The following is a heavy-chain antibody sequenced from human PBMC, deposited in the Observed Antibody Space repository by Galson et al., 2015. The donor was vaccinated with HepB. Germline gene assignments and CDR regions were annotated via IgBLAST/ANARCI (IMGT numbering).Heavy chain of an antibody. D-gene: IGHD3-10*01. CDR1: GYTFTSYG. J-gene: IGHJ4*02. CDR3: ARDEYYYYGSGSYPFDY. CDR2: ISAYNGNT. Sequence: SVKVSCKASGYTFTSYGISWVRQAPGQGLEWMGWISAYNGNTNYAQKLQGRVTMTTDTSTSTAYMELRSLRSDDTAVYYCARDEYYYYGSGSYPFDYWGQGTLVTVSS. V-gene: IGHV1-18*01.